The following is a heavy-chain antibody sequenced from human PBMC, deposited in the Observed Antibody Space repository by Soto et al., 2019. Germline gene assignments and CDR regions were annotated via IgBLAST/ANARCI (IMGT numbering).Heavy chain of an antibody. CDR2: ISAYNGNT. CDR1: GYTFTSYG. D-gene: IGHD2-2*01. Sequence: AASVKVSCKASGYTFTSYGISWVRQAPGQGLEWMGWISAYNGNTNYAQKLQGRVTMTTDTSTSTAYMELRSLRSDDTAVYYCARRRHCSSTSCYAKINYYYYMDVWGKGTTVTVAS. J-gene: IGHJ6*03. V-gene: IGHV1-18*01. CDR3: ARRRHCSSTSCYAKINYYYYMDV.